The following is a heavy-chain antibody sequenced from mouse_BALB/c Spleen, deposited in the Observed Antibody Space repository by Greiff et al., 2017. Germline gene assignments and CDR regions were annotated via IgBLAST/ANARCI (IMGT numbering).Heavy chain of an antibody. Sequence: KQSGAELMKPGASVKISCKATGYTFSSYWIEWVKQRPGHGLEWIGEILPGSGSTNYNEKFKGKATFTADTSSNTAYMQLSSLTSEDSAVYYCARLGSPNDVWGAGTTVTVSS. CDR1: GYTFSSYW. CDR3: ARLGSPNDV. V-gene: IGHV1-9*01. CDR2: ILPGSGST. J-gene: IGHJ1*01.